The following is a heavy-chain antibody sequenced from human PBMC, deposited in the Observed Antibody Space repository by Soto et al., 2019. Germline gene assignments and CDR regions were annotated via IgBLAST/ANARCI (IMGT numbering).Heavy chain of an antibody. CDR3: ARPGRPGYSSSFLMDV. Sequence: ASVKVSCKASGYTFTGYYMHWVRQAPGQGLEWMGWINPNSGGTNYAQKFQGRVTMTRDTSISTAYKELSRLRSDDTAVYYCARPGRPGYSSSFLMDVWGQGTTVTVSS. J-gene: IGHJ6*02. CDR2: INPNSGGT. D-gene: IGHD6-13*01. CDR1: GYTFTGYY. V-gene: IGHV1-2*02.